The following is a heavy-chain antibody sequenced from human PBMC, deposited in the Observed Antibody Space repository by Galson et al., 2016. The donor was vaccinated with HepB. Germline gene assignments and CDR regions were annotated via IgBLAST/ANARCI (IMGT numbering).Heavy chain of an antibody. V-gene: IGHV4-38-2*02. D-gene: IGHD3-16*01. CDR3: ARGPDLGY. J-gene: IGHJ4*02. CDR2: IYHSGST. Sequence: SETLSLTCSVSGHSISIGYHWGWIRQSPGKGLEWIGSIYHSGSTYYNPSLKSRVTISIDTSKNRFSLNVKSVTAADTAIYFCARGPDLGYWGQGTLVTVSS. CDR1: GHSISIGYH.